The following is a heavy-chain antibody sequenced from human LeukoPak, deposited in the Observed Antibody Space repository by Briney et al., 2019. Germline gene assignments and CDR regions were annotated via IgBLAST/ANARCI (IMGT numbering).Heavy chain of an antibody. D-gene: IGHD2-2*01. CDR1: GFTFNSYT. Sequence: GGSLRLSCAASGFTFNSYTMNWVRQAPGKGLEWVSYIVSHGRAIYYADSVKGRFTISRDNAQNSLFLHMNSLRAEDTAVYYCAREILVPAAIGAHGFDYWGQGILVTVSS. V-gene: IGHV3-48*01. CDR3: AREILVPAAIGAHGFDY. J-gene: IGHJ4*02. CDR2: IVSHGRAI.